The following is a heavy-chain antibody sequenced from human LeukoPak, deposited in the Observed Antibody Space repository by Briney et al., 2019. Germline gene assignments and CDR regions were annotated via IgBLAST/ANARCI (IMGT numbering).Heavy chain of an antibody. CDR2: IYYSGST. Sequence: SETLSLTCTVSGGSVNDYYWNWIRQPPGKGLEWIGYIYYSGSTDYNPSLMSRVTMSIDTSKNQFSLKLNSVTAADTAVYYCARGGARGSSAFDVWGQGTMVIVSA. V-gene: IGHV4-59*02. J-gene: IGHJ3*01. CDR3: ARGGARGSSAFDV. CDR1: GGSVNDYY. D-gene: IGHD3-10*01.